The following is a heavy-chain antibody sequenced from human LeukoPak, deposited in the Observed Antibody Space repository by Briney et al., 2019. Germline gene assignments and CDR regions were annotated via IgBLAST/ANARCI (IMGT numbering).Heavy chain of an antibody. CDR2: ISYDGSNK. Sequence: GRSLRLSCAASGFTFSNYAMHWVRQCPGKGLEWVAIISYDGSNKYYADSVKGRFTISRDNAKNSLYLQMNSLRAEDTAVYYCARDKYYGSGSTVDAFDIWGQGTMVTVSS. V-gene: IGHV3-30*07. D-gene: IGHD3-10*01. CDR1: GFTFSNYA. CDR3: ARDKYYGSGSTVDAFDI. J-gene: IGHJ3*02.